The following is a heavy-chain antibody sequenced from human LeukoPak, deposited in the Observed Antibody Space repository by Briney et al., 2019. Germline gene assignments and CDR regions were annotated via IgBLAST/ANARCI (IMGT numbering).Heavy chain of an antibody. V-gene: IGHV3-23*01. CDR1: GFTFSSYA. J-gene: IGHJ4*02. Sequence: GGSLRLSCAASGFTFSSYAMSWVRQAPGKGLEWVSAISGSGGSTYHADSVKGRFTVSRDNSKNTLYLRMNSLRAEDTAVYYCAKDGGLWVSAHWGDSWGRGTLVTVSS. D-gene: IGHD2-15*01. CDR2: ISGSGGST. CDR3: AKDGGLWVSAHWGDS.